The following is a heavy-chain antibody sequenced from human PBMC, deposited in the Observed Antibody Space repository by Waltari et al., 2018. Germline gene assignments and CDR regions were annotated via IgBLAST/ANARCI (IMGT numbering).Heavy chain of an antibody. Sequence: EVQLVEYGGGLVKPGGSLRLSCAASGFRCSMYTMHWVRQAPGKGLEWVSSISTTGNYMYYGDSVKGRFTISRDSARNSLYLQMHSLRAEDTAIYYCARNIYIYNFDAFDIWGQGTMVTVSS. D-gene: IGHD1-1*01. CDR3: ARNIYIYNFDAFDI. CDR2: ISTTGNYM. V-gene: IGHV3-21*02. J-gene: IGHJ3*02. CDR1: GFRCSMYT.